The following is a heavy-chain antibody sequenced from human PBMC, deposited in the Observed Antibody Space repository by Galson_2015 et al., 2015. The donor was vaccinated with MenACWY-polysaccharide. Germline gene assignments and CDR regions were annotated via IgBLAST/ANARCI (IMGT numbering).Heavy chain of an antibody. D-gene: IGHD2-8*01. CDR2: INSDGSST. CDR3: ARASHCANGVCYKGGIDY. Sequence: SLRLSCAASGFTFSSYWMHWVRQAPGKGLVWVSRINSDGSSTSYADSVKGRFTISRDNAKNTLYPQMNSLRDEDTAVYYCARASHCANGVCYKGGIDYWGQGTLVTVSS. CDR1: GFTFSSYW. J-gene: IGHJ4*02. V-gene: IGHV3-74*01.